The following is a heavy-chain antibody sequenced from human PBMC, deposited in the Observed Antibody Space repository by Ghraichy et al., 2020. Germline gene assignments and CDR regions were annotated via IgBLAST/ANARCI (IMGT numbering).Heavy chain of an antibody. J-gene: IGHJ3*02. Sequence: SETLSLTCTVSGGSISSSSYYWGWIRQPPGKGLKWIGSIYYSGSTYYNPSLKSRVTISVDTSKNQFSLKLSSVTAADTAVYYCARQYYDILTGYYAPGDAFDIWGQGTMVTVSS. D-gene: IGHD3-9*01. CDR3: ARQYYDILTGYYAPGDAFDI. CDR2: IYYSGST. V-gene: IGHV4-39*01. CDR1: GGSISSSSYY.